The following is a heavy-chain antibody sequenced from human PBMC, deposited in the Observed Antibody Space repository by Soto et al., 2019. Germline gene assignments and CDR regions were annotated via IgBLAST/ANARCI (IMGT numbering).Heavy chain of an antibody. D-gene: IGHD3-3*01. CDR1: GFTFSSYG. V-gene: IGHV3-30*18. Sequence: QVQLVESGGGVVQPGRSLRLSCAASGFTFSSYGMHWVRQAPGKGLEWVAVIAYDGSNKYYADSVKGRFTISRDNSKNSLYLQMNSLRAEDTAVSYCAKAVLRFLEWLAFYGMDVWGQGTTVTVSS. CDR3: AKAVLRFLEWLAFYGMDV. CDR2: IAYDGSNK. J-gene: IGHJ6*02.